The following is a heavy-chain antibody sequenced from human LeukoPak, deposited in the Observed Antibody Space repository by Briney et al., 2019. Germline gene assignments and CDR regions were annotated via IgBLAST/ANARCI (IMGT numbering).Heavy chain of an antibody. D-gene: IGHD3-22*01. V-gene: IGHV3-23*01. CDR2: ISGSGGST. Sequence: GGSLRLSRAASGFTFSSYAMSWVRQAPGKGLEWVSAISGSGGSTYYADSVKGRFTISRDNSKNTLYLQMNSLRAEDTAVYYCAKDVEYYDSSGHFDYWGQGTLVTVSS. CDR1: GFTFSSYA. J-gene: IGHJ4*02. CDR3: AKDVEYYDSSGHFDY.